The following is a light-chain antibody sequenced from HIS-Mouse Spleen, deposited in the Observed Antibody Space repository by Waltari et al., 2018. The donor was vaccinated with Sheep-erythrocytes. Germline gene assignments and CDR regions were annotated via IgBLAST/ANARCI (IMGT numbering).Light chain of an antibody. Sequence: QSALTQPRSVSGSPGQSVTISCTGTSSDVGGYNYVSWYQHHPGKAPKLMIYDVSSRPSGVPGRCSGSKSGNTASLTISGLQAEDEADYYCCSYAGSYTFWVFGGGTRLTVL. CDR1: SSDVGGYNY. CDR2: DVS. V-gene: IGLV2-11*01. CDR3: CSYAGSYTFWV. J-gene: IGLJ3*02.